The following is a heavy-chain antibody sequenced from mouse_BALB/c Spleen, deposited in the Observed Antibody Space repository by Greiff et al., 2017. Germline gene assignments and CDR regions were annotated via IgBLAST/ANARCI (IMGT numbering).Heavy chain of an antibody. CDR1: GYSITSDYA. D-gene: IGHD3-1*01. CDR2: ISYSGST. V-gene: IGHV3-2*02. J-gene: IGHJ4*01. Sequence: EVQLQESGPGLVKPSQSLSLTCTVTGYSITSDYAWNWIRQFPGNKLEWMGYISYSGSTSYNPSLKSRISITRDTSKNQFFLQLNSVTTEDTATYYCARRSSGYAMDYWGQGTSVTVSS. CDR3: ARRSSGYAMDY.